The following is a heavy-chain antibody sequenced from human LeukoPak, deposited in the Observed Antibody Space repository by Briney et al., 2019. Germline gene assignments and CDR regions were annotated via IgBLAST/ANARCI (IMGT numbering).Heavy chain of an antibody. V-gene: IGHV3-11*05. CDR1: GFTFSDYY. J-gene: IGHJ4*02. Sequence: PGGSLRPSCAASGFTFSDYYMSWIRQAPGQGLEWVSYISSSSSYTNYADSVKGRFAISRDNAKNSLYLQMNSLRAEDTAVYYCARDSNRSGYVPSDYWGQGTLVTVSS. D-gene: IGHD3-22*01. CDR3: ARDSNRSGYVPSDY. CDR2: ISSSSSYT.